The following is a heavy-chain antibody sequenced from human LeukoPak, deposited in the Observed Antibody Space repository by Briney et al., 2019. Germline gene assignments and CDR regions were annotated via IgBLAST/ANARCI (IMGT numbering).Heavy chain of an antibody. Sequence: SETLSLTCTVSGGSISGYYWSWIRQPAGKGLEWIGRIYTSGSTNYNPSLKSRVTMSVDTSKNQFSLKLSSVTAADTAVYYCARDRDYSNTFDYWGQGTLVTVSS. CDR2: IYTSGST. CDR3: ARDRDYSNTFDY. V-gene: IGHV4-4*07. CDR1: GGSISGYY. J-gene: IGHJ4*02. D-gene: IGHD4-11*01.